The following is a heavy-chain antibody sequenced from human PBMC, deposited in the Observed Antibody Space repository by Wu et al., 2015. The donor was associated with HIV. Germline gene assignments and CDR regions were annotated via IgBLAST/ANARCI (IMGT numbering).Heavy chain of an antibody. CDR3: AGGLDLRRQFVFVGVEGTVGHLDC. J-gene: IGHJ4*01. V-gene: IGHV4-34*01. D-gene: IGHD1-26*01. CDR1: GGSFSNYY. CDR2: VDQSGNS. Sequence: QVQLQQWGAGLLKPSETLSLTCAVYGGSFSNYYWTWIRQSPGKGLEWIGEVDQSGNSNYNPPLKSRVTLSVDTSKNQFSLILTSVTAADTAVYFCAGGLDLRRQFVFVGVEGTVGHLDCWGHGNLVAVSS.